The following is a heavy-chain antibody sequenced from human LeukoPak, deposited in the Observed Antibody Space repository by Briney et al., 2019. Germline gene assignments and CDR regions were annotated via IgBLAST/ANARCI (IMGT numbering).Heavy chain of an antibody. Sequence: GGSLRLSCAASGFTFTNYPMIWLRQAPGRGLTWVSGISGSGGSTYYADSVKGRFTISRDNPRSTLYLQMSSLRAEDTAVYYCARKLSGYAPFDCWGQGTLVTVSS. CDR1: GFTFTNYP. J-gene: IGHJ4*02. CDR3: ARKLSGYAPFDC. CDR2: ISGSGGST. D-gene: IGHD5-12*01. V-gene: IGHV3-23*01.